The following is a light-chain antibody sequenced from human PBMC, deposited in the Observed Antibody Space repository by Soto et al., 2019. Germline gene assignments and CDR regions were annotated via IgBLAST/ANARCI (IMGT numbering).Light chain of an antibody. CDR2: DAF. CDR3: QQYHSYPYT. Sequence: DIQVTQSPSSLSASVGDRVTITCRASQSISSWLAWYQQKPGKAPKLLIFDAFSLESGVPLRFSGSGSGTEFTLTISGLQPDDFATYYCQQYHSYPYTFGQGTKLEIK. V-gene: IGKV1-5*01. J-gene: IGKJ2*01. CDR1: QSISSW.